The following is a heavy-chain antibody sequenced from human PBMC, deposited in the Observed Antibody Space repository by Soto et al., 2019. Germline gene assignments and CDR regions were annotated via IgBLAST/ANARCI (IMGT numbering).Heavy chain of an antibody. CDR2: INHSGST. CDR3: ARVGVLDNWFDP. J-gene: IGHJ5*02. V-gene: IGHV4-34*01. Sequence: SETLSLTCAVYGGSFSGYYWSWIRQPPGKGLEWIGEINHSGSTNYNPSLKSRVTISVDTSKNQFSLKLSSVTAADTAVYYCARVGVLDNWFDPWGQGTLVTVSS. D-gene: IGHD3-10*01. CDR1: GGSFSGYY.